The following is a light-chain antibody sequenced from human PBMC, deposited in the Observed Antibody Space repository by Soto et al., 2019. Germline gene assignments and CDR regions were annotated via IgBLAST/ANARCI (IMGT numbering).Light chain of an antibody. V-gene: IGLV1-40*01. CDR3: QSYDSSLSGSVV. CDR2: GHS. Sequence: QSALTQPPSVSGAPGQRVTISCTGSSSNIGAGYDVHWYQQLPGTAPKLLIYGHSYRPSGVPDRFSGSKSGTSASLAITGLQAEDEADYYCQSYDSSLSGSVVFGGGTQLTVL. CDR1: SSNIGAGYD. J-gene: IGLJ2*01.